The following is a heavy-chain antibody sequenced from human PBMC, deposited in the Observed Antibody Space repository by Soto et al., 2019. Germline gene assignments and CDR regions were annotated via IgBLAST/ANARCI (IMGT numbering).Heavy chain of an antibody. V-gene: IGHV4-4*02. CDR1: GDSISSSFW. J-gene: IGHJ4*02. CDR3: ARYDFGTFDY. CDR2: IYHTEST. D-gene: IGHD4-17*01. Sequence: QVLLQESGPGLVKPSGTLSLTCAVSGDSISSSFWWSWVRQPPGKGLEWIGEIYHTESTVYNPSLKSRVTISLDKSKNQFSLNLDSATAADTAVYYCARYDFGTFDYWGRGTLVTVSS.